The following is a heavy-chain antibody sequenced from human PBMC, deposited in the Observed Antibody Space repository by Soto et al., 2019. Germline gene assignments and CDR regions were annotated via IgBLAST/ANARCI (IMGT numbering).Heavy chain of an antibody. D-gene: IGHD1-26*01. CDR1: GYTLTELY. J-gene: IGHJ5*02. V-gene: IGHV1-24*01. CDR3: ATDRRIVGATTWGWGWFDP. Sequence: QVQLVQSGAEVKKPGASVKVSCKVSGYTLTELYMHWVRQAPGKGLEWMGGFDPEDGETIYAQKLQGRVTMTEDTSTDTAYMELSSLRSEDTAVYYCATDRRIVGATTWGWGWFDPWGQGTLVTVSS. CDR2: FDPEDGET.